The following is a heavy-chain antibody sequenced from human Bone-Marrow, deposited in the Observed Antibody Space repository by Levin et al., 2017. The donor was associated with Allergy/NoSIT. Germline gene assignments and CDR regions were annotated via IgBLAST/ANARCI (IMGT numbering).Heavy chain of an antibody. Sequence: LGESLKISCAASGFTFSSYEMNWVRQAPGKGLEWVSYISSSGSTIYYADSVKGRFTISRDNAKNSLYLQMNSLRAEDTAVYYCARDCRGYYYDSSGYYYVQTPFDYWGQGTLVTVSS. D-gene: IGHD3-22*01. V-gene: IGHV3-48*03. CDR2: ISSSGSTI. CDR1: GFTFSSYE. J-gene: IGHJ4*02. CDR3: ARDCRGYYYDSSGYYYVQTPFDY.